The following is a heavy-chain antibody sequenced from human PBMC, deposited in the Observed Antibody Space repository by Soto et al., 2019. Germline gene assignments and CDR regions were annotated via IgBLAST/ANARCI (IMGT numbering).Heavy chain of an antibody. V-gene: IGHV4-34*01. CDR1: GGSFSGYY. D-gene: IGHD3-22*01. Sequence: QVQLQQWGAGLLKPSETLSLTCAVYGGSFSGYYWSWIRQPPGKGLEWIGEINHSGSTNYNPSLTSRVTISVDTSKNQFSLKLSSVTAADTAVYYCARGLHYYDSSGCLGYWGQGTLVTVSS. CDR3: ARGLHYYDSSGCLGY. J-gene: IGHJ4*02. CDR2: INHSGST.